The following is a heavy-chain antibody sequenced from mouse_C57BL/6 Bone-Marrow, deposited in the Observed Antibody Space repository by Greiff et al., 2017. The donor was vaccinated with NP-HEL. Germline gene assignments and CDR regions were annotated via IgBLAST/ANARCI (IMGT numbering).Heavy chain of an antibody. J-gene: IGHJ3*01. V-gene: IGHV3-6*01. CDR3: ARESPGFAY. CDR2: ISYDGSN. CDR1: GYSITSGYY. Sequence: EVQLVESGPGLVKPSQSLSLTCSVTGYSITSGYYWNWIRQFPGNKLEWMGYISYDGSNNYNPSLKNRITSTRDTSKNQFFLTFNSVTTEDTATYYCARESPGFAYWGQGTLVTVSA.